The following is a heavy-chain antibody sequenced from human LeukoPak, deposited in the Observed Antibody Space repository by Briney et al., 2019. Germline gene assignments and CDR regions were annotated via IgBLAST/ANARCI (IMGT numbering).Heavy chain of an antibody. V-gene: IGHV1-69*06. CDR3: AGRNIAAAGYYYYYMDV. D-gene: IGHD6-13*01. CDR1: GGTFSSYA. J-gene: IGHJ6*03. Sequence: GASVKVSCKASGGTFSSYAISWVRQAPGQGLEWMGGIIPIFGTANYAQKFQGRVTITADKSTSTAYMELSSLRSEDTAVYYCAGRNIAAAGYYYYYMDVWGKGTTVTVSS. CDR2: IIPIFGTA.